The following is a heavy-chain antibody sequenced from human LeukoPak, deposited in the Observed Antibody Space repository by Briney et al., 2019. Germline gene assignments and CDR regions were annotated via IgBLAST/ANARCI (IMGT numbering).Heavy chain of an antibody. V-gene: IGHV3-23*01. CDR3: AQIGYNYWYFDL. CDR1: GFTFSSYA. Sequence: GGSLRLSCAASGFTFSSYAMSWVRQAPGKGLEWVSAISGSGGSTYYADSVKGPFTISRDNSKNTLYLQMNSLRAEDTAVFYCAQIGYNYWYFDLWGRGTLVTVSS. CDR2: ISGSGGST. J-gene: IGHJ2*01. D-gene: IGHD5-24*01.